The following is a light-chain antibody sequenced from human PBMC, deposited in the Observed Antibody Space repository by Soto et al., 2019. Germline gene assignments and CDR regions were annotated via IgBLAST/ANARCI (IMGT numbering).Light chain of an antibody. CDR3: SSYTSSSICV. CDR1: SSDVGSYNR. J-gene: IGLJ1*01. Sequence: QSALTQPPSVSGSPGQSVTISCTGTSSDVGSYNRVSWYQQPPGTAPKLMIYEVSNRPSGVPDRFSGSKSGNTASLTISGLQAEDEADYYCSSYTSSSICVFGTGTKVTVL. V-gene: IGLV2-18*02. CDR2: EVS.